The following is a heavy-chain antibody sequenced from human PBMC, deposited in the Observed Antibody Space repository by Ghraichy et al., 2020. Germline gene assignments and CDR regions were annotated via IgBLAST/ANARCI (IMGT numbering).Heavy chain of an antibody. CDR1: GDSVSSNIVA. J-gene: IGHJ3*02. V-gene: IGHV6-1*01. D-gene: IGHD1-26*01. CDR3: ARQMGRFDI. CDR2: TYYRSKWYN. Sequence: SQTLSLTCAISGDSVSSNIVAWNWIRQSPSRGLEWLGRTYYRSKWYNDYAVSVKSRISINPDTSKNQFSLQLNSVTPEDTAVYFCARQMGRFDIWGQGTMVTVSS.